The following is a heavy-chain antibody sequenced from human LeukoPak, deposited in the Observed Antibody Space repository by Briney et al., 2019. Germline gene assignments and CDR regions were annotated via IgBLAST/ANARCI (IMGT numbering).Heavy chain of an antibody. CDR2: INHSGST. V-gene: IGHV4-34*01. Sequence: SETLSLTCAVYGGSFSGYYWSWIRQPPGKGLEWIGEINHSGSTNYNPSLKSRVTISVDTSKNQFSLKLRSVPAADTAVYYCARALRITMIEVVPVFQYWGPGTLVPVPS. D-gene: IGHD3-22*01. CDR1: GGSFSGYY. J-gene: IGHJ4*02. CDR3: ARALRITMIEVVPVFQY.